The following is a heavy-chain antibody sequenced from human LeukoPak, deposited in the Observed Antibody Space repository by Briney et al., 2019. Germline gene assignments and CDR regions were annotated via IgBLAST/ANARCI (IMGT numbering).Heavy chain of an antibody. Sequence: SVKVSCKASGYTFTSYVINWVRQAPGQGLEWVGWISGYNGNTKYAQKVQGRVTMTTDTSTNTAYMDLRSLRSDDTAVYFCARDPYDLLTGYYSGSGGDYWGQGTLVTVSS. CDR2: ISGYNGNT. J-gene: IGHJ4*02. V-gene: IGHV1-18*01. CDR3: ARDPYDLLTGYYSGSGGDY. D-gene: IGHD3-9*01. CDR1: GYTFTSYV.